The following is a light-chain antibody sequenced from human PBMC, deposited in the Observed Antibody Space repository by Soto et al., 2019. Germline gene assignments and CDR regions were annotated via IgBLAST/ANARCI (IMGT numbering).Light chain of an antibody. J-gene: IGKJ4*01. CDR3: QQYNKWPLT. CDR2: GTS. V-gene: IGKV3-15*01. Sequence: IVMTQSPATLSESPGGRATLTCRASQSVSSNLAWYQQKRGQAPRLLIYGTSTRATGIPARFSGSGSGTEFTLTISSLQSEDFAVYYCQQYNKWPLTFGGGTKVEIK. CDR1: QSVSSN.